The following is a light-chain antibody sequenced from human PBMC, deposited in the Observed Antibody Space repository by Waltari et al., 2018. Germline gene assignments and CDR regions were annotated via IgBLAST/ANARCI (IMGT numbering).Light chain of an antibody. CDR2: GKN. Sequence: SSELTQDPAVSVALGQTVRITCQGDSLRRYYASWYQQKPGQAPVLVIYGKNNRPSGIPDRISGSSSGNTASLTITGAQAEDEADYYCNSRDSSGTTFGGGTKLTVL. CDR1: SLRRYY. V-gene: IGLV3-19*01. J-gene: IGLJ2*01. CDR3: NSRDSSGTT.